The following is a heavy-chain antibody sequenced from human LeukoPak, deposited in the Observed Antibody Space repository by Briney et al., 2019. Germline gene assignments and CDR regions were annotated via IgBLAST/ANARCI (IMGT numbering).Heavy chain of an antibody. CDR2: INPNSGGT. CDR1: GYTFTGYY. Sequence: GASVKVSCKASGYTFTGYYMHWVRQAPGQGLEWMGRINPNSGGTNYAQKFQGRVTMTRDTSISTAYMELSRLRSDDTAVYYCAKTLTMIVDAFDIWGQGTMVTVSS. CDR3: AKTLTMIVDAFDI. D-gene: IGHD3-22*01. J-gene: IGHJ3*02. V-gene: IGHV1-2*06.